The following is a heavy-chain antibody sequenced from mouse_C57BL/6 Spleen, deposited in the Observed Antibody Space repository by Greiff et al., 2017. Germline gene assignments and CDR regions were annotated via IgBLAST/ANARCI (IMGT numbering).Heavy chain of an antibody. CDR2: IHPNSGST. J-gene: IGHJ3*01. D-gene: IGHD2-2*01. Sequence: QVQLQQPGAELVKPGASVKLSCKASGYTFTSYWMHWVKQRPGQGLEWIGMIHPNSGSTNYNEKFKSKATLTVDKSSSTAYMQLSSLTSEDSAVYYCARFYGYDVWFADWGQGTLVTVSA. CDR1: GYTFTSYW. V-gene: IGHV1-64*01. CDR3: ARFYGYDVWFAD.